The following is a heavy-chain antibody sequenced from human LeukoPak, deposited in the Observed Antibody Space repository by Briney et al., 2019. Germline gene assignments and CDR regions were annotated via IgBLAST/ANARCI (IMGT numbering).Heavy chain of an antibody. Sequence: GGSLRLSCAASGFTFSSYWMHWVRQAPGKGLEWVSGISWNSGSIGYADSVKGRFTISRDNAKNSLYLQMNSLRAEDMALYYCAKSPYGSGTLRGNYFDYWGQGTLVTVSS. CDR2: ISWNSGSI. CDR3: AKSPYGSGTLRGNYFDY. CDR1: GFTFSSYW. D-gene: IGHD3-10*01. J-gene: IGHJ4*02. V-gene: IGHV3-9*03.